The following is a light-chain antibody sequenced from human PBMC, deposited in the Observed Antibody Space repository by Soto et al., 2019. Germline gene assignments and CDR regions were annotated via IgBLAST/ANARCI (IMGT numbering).Light chain of an antibody. Sequence: QAVVTQEASFSVSPGGTVTLTCGLTSGSVSTSYFPSWYQQTPGQAPRTLIYNIYTRSSGVPDRVSASILGDKAALSISGAQADDESVYYCVLYMGSGISVFGGGTKLTVL. CDR3: VLYMGSGISV. CDR1: SGSVSTSYF. CDR2: NIY. V-gene: IGLV8-61*01. J-gene: IGLJ2*01.